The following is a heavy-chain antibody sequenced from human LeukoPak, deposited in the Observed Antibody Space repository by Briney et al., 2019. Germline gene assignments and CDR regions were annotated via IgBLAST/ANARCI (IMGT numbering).Heavy chain of an antibody. CDR1: GFTVSSNY. V-gene: IGHV3-53*01. Sequence: PGGSLRLSCAASGFTVSSNYMSWVRQAPGKGLEWVSVIYSGGSTYYADSVKGRFTISRDNSKNTLYLQVNSLRAEDTAVYYCAREGIRTGRDGYYDYWGQGTLVTVSS. CDR3: AREGIRTGRDGYYDY. J-gene: IGHJ4*02. CDR2: IYSGGST. D-gene: IGHD5-24*01.